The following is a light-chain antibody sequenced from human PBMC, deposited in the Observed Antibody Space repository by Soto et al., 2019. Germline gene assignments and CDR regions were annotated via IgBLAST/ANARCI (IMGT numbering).Light chain of an antibody. CDR1: SSDVGSYNL. Sequence: QSALTQPASVSGSPGQSITISCTGTSSDVGSYNLVSWYQQHPGKAPKLRIYEGSKRPSGVSNRFFGSKSGNTASLTISGLQAEDEADYYCCSYADSITFARVFGGGTKLTVL. CDR3: CSYADSITFARV. CDR2: EGS. J-gene: IGLJ3*02. V-gene: IGLV2-23*03.